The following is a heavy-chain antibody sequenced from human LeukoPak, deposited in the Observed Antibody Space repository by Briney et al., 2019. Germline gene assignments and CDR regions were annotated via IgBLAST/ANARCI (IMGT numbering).Heavy chain of an antibody. V-gene: IGHV1-69*04. CDR3: ARDLLGYCSSTACSSAYGMDV. Sequence: PGASVKVSCKASGGTFSSYAISWVRQAPGQGLEWMGRIAPILGIVKYAQKFQGRVTITADKSTNTAYMELSSLRSEDTAVYYCARDLLGYCSSTACSSAYGMDVWGQGTTVTVSS. CDR1: GGTFSSYA. D-gene: IGHD2-2*01. CDR2: IAPILGIV. J-gene: IGHJ6*02.